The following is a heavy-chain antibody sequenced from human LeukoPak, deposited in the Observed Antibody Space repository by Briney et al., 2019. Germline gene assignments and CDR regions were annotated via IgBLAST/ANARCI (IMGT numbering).Heavy chain of an antibody. CDR3: ARVWGSFYYFDY. Sequence: ASVKVSCKASGGTFSSYAISWVRQAPGQGLEWMGWINPNSGGTNYAQKFQGRVTMTRDTSISTAYMELSRLRSDDTAVYYCARVWGSFYYFDYWGQGTLVTVSS. CDR1: GGTFSSYA. J-gene: IGHJ4*02. D-gene: IGHD7-27*01. V-gene: IGHV1-2*02. CDR2: INPNSGGT.